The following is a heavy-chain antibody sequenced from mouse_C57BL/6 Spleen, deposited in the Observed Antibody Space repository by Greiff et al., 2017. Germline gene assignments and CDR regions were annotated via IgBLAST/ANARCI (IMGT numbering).Heavy chain of an antibody. CDR1: GYTFTSYG. V-gene: IGHV1-81*01. CDR3: ARENSGEDLDY. J-gene: IGHJ2*01. Sequence: VQLQQSGAELVRPGASVKLSCKASGYTFTSYGISWVKQRPGQGLEWIGVINPRSGNTYYNEKFKGKATLTVDKSSSTAYMELRSLTSEDSAVYYCARENSGEDLDYWGQGTTLTVSS. D-gene: IGHD3-2*02. CDR2: INPRSGNT.